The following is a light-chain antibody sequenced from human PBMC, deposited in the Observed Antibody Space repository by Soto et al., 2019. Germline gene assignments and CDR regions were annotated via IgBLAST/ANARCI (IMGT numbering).Light chain of an antibody. CDR2: GAS. CDR3: QQYHNWPWT. J-gene: IGKJ1*01. Sequence: EIVLTQSPDTLSLSPGERATVSCRASQYISSNLAWYQQKPGQAPRLLIYGASARATDIPARFSGSGSGTECTLTISGLQSEDFALYYCQQYHNWPWTFGQGTKVEIK. CDR1: QYISSN. V-gene: IGKV3-15*01.